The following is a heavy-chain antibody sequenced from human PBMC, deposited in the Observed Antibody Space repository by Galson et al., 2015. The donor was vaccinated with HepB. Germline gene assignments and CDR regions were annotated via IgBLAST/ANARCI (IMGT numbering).Heavy chain of an antibody. CDR2: ISAYNGNT. J-gene: IGHJ4*02. CDR3: ARTPGAVLLWFGELSPPGFIDY. V-gene: IGHV1-18*01. Sequence: SVKVSCKASGYTFTSYGISWVRQAPGQGLEWMGWISAYNGNTNYAQKLQGRVTMTTDTSTSTAYMELRSLRSDDTAVYYCARTPGAVLLWFGELSPPGFIDYWGQGTLVTVSS. CDR1: GYTFTSYG. D-gene: IGHD3-10*01.